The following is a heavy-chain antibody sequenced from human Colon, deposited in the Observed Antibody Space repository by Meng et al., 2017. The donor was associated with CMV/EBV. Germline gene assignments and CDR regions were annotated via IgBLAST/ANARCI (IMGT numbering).Heavy chain of an antibody. D-gene: IGHD2-21*02. Sequence: GESLKISCAASGFSISNSRMSWVRRAPGKGLEWISRIRDSDGVASYADSVRGRFTISRDISQNTLYLQMNSLKVDDTAVYYCTKGATFGVTAPDYWGQGTLVTVSS. CDR1: GFSISNSR. CDR2: IRDSDGVA. V-gene: IGHV3-23*01. CDR3: TKGATFGVTAPDY. J-gene: IGHJ4*02.